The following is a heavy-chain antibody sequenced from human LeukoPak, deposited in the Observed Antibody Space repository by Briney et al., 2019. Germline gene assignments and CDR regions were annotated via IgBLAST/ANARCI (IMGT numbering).Heavy chain of an antibody. V-gene: IGHV3-30-3*01. CDR1: GFTFSTYT. D-gene: IGHD6-13*01. CDR3: ARGLTGVAATLDY. Sequence: GGSLRLSCAASGFTFSTYTMHWVRQAPGKGLEWVAVIFYDGSNRYFAESVKGRFTVSRDDSKNTLYLQMNSLRAEDTAVYYCARGLTGVAATLDYWGQGALVTVSS. J-gene: IGHJ4*02. CDR2: IFYDGSNR.